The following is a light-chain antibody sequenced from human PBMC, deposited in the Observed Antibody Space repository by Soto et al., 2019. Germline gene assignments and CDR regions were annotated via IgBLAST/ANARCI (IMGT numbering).Light chain of an antibody. CDR3: SSYTSSSLHV. Sequence: QSALTQPASVSGSPGQSITISCTGTSSDVGGYNYVSWYQQHPGKAPKLMIYDVSNRPSGVSNRFSGSKSDNTASLTISGLQAEDEADYYCSSYTSSSLHVFGTGTKVTVL. CDR1: SSDVGGYNY. CDR2: DVS. V-gene: IGLV2-14*03. J-gene: IGLJ1*01.